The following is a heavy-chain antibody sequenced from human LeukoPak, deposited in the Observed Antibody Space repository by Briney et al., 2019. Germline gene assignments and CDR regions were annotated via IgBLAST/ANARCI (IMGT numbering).Heavy chain of an antibody. CDR3: ARGYLGRDQLPTPLDY. Sequence: SQTLSLTCAVSGGSISSGGYSWSWIRQPPGKGLEWIGYIYHSGSTYYNPSLKSRVTISVDRSKNQFSLKLSSVTAADTAVYYRARGYLGRDQLPTPLDYWGQGTLVTVSS. V-gene: IGHV4-30-2*01. CDR1: GGSISSGGYS. J-gene: IGHJ4*02. CDR2: IYHSGST. D-gene: IGHD2-2*01.